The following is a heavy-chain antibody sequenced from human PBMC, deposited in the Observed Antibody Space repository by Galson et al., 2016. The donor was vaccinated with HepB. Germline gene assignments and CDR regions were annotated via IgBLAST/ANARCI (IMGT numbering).Heavy chain of an antibody. Sequence: SLRLSCAASGFTFMNFWMSWVRQDPGKGLERVANIKQGGSQTYYVDSVKGRFTISRDDAKNSLYLQMNSLRAEDTAVYYCARLWFGETHFDYWGQGAVVTVSS. CDR3: ARLWFGETHFDY. CDR2: IKQGGSQT. CDR1: GFTFMNFW. D-gene: IGHD3-10*01. V-gene: IGHV3-7*01. J-gene: IGHJ4*02.